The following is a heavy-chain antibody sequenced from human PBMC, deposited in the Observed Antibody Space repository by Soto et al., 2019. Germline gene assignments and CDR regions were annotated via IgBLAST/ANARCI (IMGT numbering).Heavy chain of an antibody. V-gene: IGHV3-48*02. D-gene: IGHD6-19*01. J-gene: IGHJ4*02. Sequence: PGGSLRLSCVVSGFTFMSYSMNWVRQAPGKGLEWISCIDSGSRTMDYAESVKGRFTISRDNAKNTLYLQMNSLRDEDTAVYYCAKDLSVAVAGALWGQGTLVTVSS. CDR2: IDSGSRTM. CDR3: AKDLSVAVAGAL. CDR1: GFTFMSYS.